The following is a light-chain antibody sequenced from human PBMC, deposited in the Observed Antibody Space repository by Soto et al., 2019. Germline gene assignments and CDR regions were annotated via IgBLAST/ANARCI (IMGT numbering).Light chain of an antibody. Sequence: QSVLTQPASVSGSPGQSITISCTGTSSDVGGYNYVSWYQHHPGKAPELIIYEVSHRPSGASNHFSGYKSGNTASLTISGLQAEDEADYYCSSYTSTIAPCVFGTGTKVTVL. CDR2: EVS. CDR1: SSDVGGYNY. J-gene: IGLJ1*01. CDR3: SSYTSTIAPCV. V-gene: IGLV2-14*01.